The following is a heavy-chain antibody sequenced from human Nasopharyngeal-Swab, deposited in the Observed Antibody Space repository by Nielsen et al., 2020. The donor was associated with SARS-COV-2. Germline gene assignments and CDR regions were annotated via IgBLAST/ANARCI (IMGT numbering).Heavy chain of an antibody. J-gene: IGHJ2*01. CDR3: ARGATTLTNWYFDL. V-gene: IGHV3-74*01. Sequence: GGSLRLSCAASGFTFSGYTMHWVRQAPGTGLVWVSRIKSDGSDINYVDSGKGRFTISRDNAKNTLYLQMESLRVEDTAVYYCARGATTLTNWYFDLWGRGTLVRVSS. CDR1: GFTFSGYT. CDR2: IKSDGSDI. D-gene: IGHD1-14*01.